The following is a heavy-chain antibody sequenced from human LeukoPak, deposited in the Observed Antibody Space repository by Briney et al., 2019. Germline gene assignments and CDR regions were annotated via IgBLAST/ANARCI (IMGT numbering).Heavy chain of an antibody. J-gene: IGHJ4*02. Sequence: GGSLRLSCAASGFTFSSYGMHWVRQAPGEGLEWVAVIWYDGSNKYYADSVKGRFTISRDNSKNTLYLQMDRLRAEDTAIYYCARVIVLVTGSSDHFDYWGQGTQVTVSS. CDR2: IWYDGSNK. CDR3: ARVIVLVTGSSDHFDY. CDR1: GFTFSSYG. V-gene: IGHV3-33*01. D-gene: IGHD2-2*01.